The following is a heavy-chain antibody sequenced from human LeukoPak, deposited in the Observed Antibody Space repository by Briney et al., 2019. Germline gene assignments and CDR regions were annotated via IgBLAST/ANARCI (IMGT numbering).Heavy chain of an antibody. CDR1: GYSFTDYY. Sequence: ASVKVSCKTSGYSFTDYYMHWVRQAPGQGLEWMGWIKPYSGGTSSAQKFQGRVTMTRDTSISTVYIQVSWLTSDDTAIYYCARADRLHGGPYLIGPWGQGTLVTVSS. D-gene: IGHD3-16*01. V-gene: IGHV1-2*02. CDR2: IKPYSGGT. CDR3: ARADRLHGGPYLIGP. J-gene: IGHJ5*02.